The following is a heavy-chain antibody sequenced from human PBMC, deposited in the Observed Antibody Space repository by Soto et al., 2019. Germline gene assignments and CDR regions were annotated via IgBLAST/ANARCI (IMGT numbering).Heavy chain of an antibody. Sequence: GSLRLSCAASGFTFSNYWMTWVRQAPGEGLEWVANIKQDGSENFYVDSVKGRFTISRDNAKNSLYLQMNSLRAEDTAVYYCARDSGPRGYDAFDIWGQGTMVTVSS. V-gene: IGHV3-7*04. CDR2: IKQDGSEN. CDR3: ARDSGPRGYDAFDI. CDR1: GFTFSNYW. J-gene: IGHJ3*02. D-gene: IGHD2-8*02.